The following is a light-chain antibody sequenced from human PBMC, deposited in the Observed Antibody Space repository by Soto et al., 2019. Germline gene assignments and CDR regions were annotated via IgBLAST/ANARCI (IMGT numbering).Light chain of an antibody. CDR1: QSVSSSY. CDR2: GAS. CDR3: QHYGSAWT. V-gene: IGKV3-20*01. Sequence: EIVLPQSPGPLSLSPGERATLSCRASQSVSSSYLAWYQQKPGQAPRLLIYGASSRATGIPDRFSGSGSGTDFTLTISRLEPEDFAVDYCQHYGSAWTFGQGTKVEIK. J-gene: IGKJ1*01.